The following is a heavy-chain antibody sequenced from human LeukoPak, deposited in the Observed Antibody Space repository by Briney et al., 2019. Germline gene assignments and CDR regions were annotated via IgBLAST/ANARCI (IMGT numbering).Heavy chain of an antibody. CDR1: GGTFSSYA. D-gene: IGHD2-2*01. V-gene: IGHV1-69*13. CDR2: IIPIFGTA. CDR3: ARDYTVPAATLGY. Sequence: SVKVSCKASGGTFSSYAISWVRQAPGQGLEWMGGIIPIFGTANYAQKFQGRVTITADESTSTAYIELSSLRSEDTAVYYCARDYTVPAATLGYWGQGTLVTVSS. J-gene: IGHJ4*02.